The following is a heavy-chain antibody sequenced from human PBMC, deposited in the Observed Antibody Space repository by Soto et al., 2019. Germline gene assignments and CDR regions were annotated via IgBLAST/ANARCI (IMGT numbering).Heavy chain of an antibody. Sequence: VQLLESGGGLVQPGGSLRLSCAASGFTFSSDAMSWVRQAPGKGLEWVSAISGSGGTTYYADSVKGRFTISRDNSKNTLYLQMNSLRVEDTAVYYGATDRKAYGYWGQGTLVTVSS. V-gene: IGHV3-23*01. CDR2: ISGSGGTT. CDR3: ATDRKAYGY. D-gene: IGHD4-17*01. CDR1: GFTFSSDA. J-gene: IGHJ4*02.